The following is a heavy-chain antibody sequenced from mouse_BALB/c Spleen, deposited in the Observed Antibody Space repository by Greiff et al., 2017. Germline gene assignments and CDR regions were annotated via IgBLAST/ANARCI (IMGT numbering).Heavy chain of an antibody. CDR2: ISDGGSYT. Sequence: EVQLVESGGGLVKPGGSLKLSCAASGFTFSDYYMYWVRQTPEKRLEWVATISDGGSYTYYPDSVKGRFTISRDNAKNNLYLQMSSLKSEDTAMYYCARVYGNYVGAMDYWGQGTSVTVSS. J-gene: IGHJ4*01. D-gene: IGHD2-1*01. V-gene: IGHV5-4*02. CDR1: GFTFSDYY. CDR3: ARVYGNYVGAMDY.